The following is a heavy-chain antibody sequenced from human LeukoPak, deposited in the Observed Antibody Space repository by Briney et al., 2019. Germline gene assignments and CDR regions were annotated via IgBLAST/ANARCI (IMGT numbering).Heavy chain of an antibody. CDR3: AIDLSGRYAT. CDR2: ISPGGGSA. D-gene: IGHD1-26*01. Sequence: ASVTVSFKGSGHTFTSYYMHWVRQAHGQGIEWMGLISPGGGSATYAQKFQGRVTMTRDTSTSTLYMELSSLRYEDTAVYYCAIDLSGRYATWGQGSLVTVSS. CDR1: GHTFTSYY. J-gene: IGHJ5*02. V-gene: IGHV1-46*01.